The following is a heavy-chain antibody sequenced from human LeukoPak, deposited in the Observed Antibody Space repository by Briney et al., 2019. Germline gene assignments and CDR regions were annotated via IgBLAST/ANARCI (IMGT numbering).Heavy chain of an antibody. CDR2: IHSDGIGT. V-gene: IGHV3-74*01. J-gene: IGHJ4*02. CDR1: GFTFSSYW. Sequence: PGGSLRLSYAASGFTFSSYWMHWVRQAPGKGLVWVSRIHSDGIGTSYADSVRGRFTISRDNAKNTVYLQMNSLRAEDTAVYYCARDQGSFDYWGQGTLVTVSS. CDR3: ARDQGSFDY.